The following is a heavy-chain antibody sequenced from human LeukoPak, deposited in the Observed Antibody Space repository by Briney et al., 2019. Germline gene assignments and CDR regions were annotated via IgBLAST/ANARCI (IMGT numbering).Heavy chain of an antibody. CDR1: GFTFSNYA. CDR2: ISGSGDTT. Sequence: GGSLRLSCAASGFTFSNYAMSWVRQAPGKGLEWVSIISGSGDTTSFADSVKGRFAISRGNSKDTLYLQMNSLRAEDTAVYYCAKDGYSSSWYNRGGYYYGMDVWGQGTTVTVSS. CDR3: AKDGYSSSWYNRGGYYYGMDV. V-gene: IGHV3-23*01. D-gene: IGHD6-13*01. J-gene: IGHJ6*02.